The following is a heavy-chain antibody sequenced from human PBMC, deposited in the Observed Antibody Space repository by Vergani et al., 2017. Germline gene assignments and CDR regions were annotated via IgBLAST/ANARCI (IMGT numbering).Heavy chain of an antibody. D-gene: IGHD6-6*01. CDR1: GYTFTSYG. Sequence: QVQLVQSGAEVKKPGASVKVSCKASGYTFTSYGISWVRQAPGQGLEWMGWISAYNGNTNYAQKLQGRFTMTTYTSTSTAYMELRSLRSDDTAVYYCARDAAEYSSSPGWFDPWGQGTLVTVSS. CDR3: ARDAAEYSSSPGWFDP. J-gene: IGHJ5*02. V-gene: IGHV1-18*01. CDR2: ISAYNGNT.